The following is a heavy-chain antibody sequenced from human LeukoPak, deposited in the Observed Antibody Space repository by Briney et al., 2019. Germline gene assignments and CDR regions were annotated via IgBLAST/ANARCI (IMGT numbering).Heavy chain of an antibody. D-gene: IGHD4-17*01. Sequence: SETLSPTCTVSGGSITSYYWNWIRQPPGKGLEWIGHIHYTGSTSYNPSLKSRVTISVDTSKNHFSLKLSSVTAADTAVYYCARSKTTVTSNWFDPWGQGTLVTVSS. CDR2: IHYTGST. CDR1: GGSITSYY. J-gene: IGHJ5*02. V-gene: IGHV4-59*08. CDR3: ARSKTTVTSNWFDP.